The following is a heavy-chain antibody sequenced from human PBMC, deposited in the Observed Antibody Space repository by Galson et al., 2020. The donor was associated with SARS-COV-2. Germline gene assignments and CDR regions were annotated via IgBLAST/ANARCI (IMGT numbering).Heavy chain of an antibody. D-gene: IGHD3-3*01. CDR3: ARASTYYDFWSGYYTGGYFDL. J-gene: IGHJ2*01. V-gene: IGHV4-59*01. CDR2: IYYSGST. CDR1: GGSISSYY. Sequence: SETLSLTCTVSGGSISSYYWSWIRQPPGKGLEWIGYIYYSGSTNYNPSLKSRVTISVDTSKNQFSLKLSSVTAADTAVYYCARASTYYDFWSGYYTGGYFDLWGRGTLVTVSS.